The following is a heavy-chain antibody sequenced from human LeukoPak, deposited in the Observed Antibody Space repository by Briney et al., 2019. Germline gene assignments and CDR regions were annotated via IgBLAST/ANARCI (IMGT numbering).Heavy chain of an antibody. J-gene: IGHJ5*01. V-gene: IGHV3-23*01. CDR1: GFTFTKYA. D-gene: IGHD4-11*01. Sequence: GASLRLSCGVSGFTFTKYAVSWVPQAPEKGLEWVSAISERGDATYYAHSAKARFTLSRDSSKNTVYLEMNRLRVEDAAVYYCVREYRNCPRNWFDSWGQGTLVTVSS. CDR2: ISERGDAT. CDR3: VREYRNCPRNWFDS.